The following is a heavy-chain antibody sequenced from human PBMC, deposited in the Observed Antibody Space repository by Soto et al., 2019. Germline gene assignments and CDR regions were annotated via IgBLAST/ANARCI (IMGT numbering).Heavy chain of an antibody. CDR3: ARDFGHGYYLDY. CDR1: GFSFSNYN. J-gene: IGHJ4*02. Sequence: GGYLRLSCVASGFSFSNYNMNWVRQAPGKGLEWVSYITDSSDTVHYADSVRGRFTISRDNAESSLYLQMNSLRDEDTAVYFCARDFGHGYYLDYWGRGTLVTVSS. CDR2: ITDSSDTV. D-gene: IGHD3-3*01. V-gene: IGHV3-48*02.